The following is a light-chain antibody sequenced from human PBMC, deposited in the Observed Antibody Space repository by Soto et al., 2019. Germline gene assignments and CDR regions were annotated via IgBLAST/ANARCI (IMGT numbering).Light chain of an antibody. CDR1: QSVSSSY. CDR2: VAS. Sequence: EIVLTQSPGTLSLSPGERATLSCRASQSVSSSYLAWYQQKPGQAPRLLIYVASSRATGIPDRFSGSGSGTDFTLTISRLEPEGFAVYYCQQYGSSSYTFGQGTKLEIK. CDR3: QQYGSSSYT. V-gene: IGKV3-20*01. J-gene: IGKJ2*01.